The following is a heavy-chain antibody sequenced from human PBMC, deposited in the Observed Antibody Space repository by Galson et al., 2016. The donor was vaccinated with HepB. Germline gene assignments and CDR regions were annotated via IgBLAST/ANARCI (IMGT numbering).Heavy chain of an antibody. Sequence: LSLTCTVSGGSISSSSYYWGWIRQPPGKGLEWIRSIYYSGTTNYNPSLKSRVTISVDSSRNLFSLKLSSVTAADTAVYYCARKVKQWLGKYYFDYWGQGTLVTVSS. V-gene: IGHV4-39*07. CDR2: IYYSGTT. CDR1: GGSISSSSYY. J-gene: IGHJ4*02. CDR3: ARKVKQWLGKYYFDY. D-gene: IGHD6-19*01.